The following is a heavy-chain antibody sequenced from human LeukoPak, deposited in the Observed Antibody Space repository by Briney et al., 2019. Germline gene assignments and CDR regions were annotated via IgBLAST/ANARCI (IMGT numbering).Heavy chain of an antibody. CDR1: GFTVSSNY. CDR3: AKESSSGWCDY. Sequence: GGSLRLSCAASGFTVSSNYMSWVRQAPGKGLEWVSVIYSGGSTYYADSVKGRFTISRDNAKNSLYLQMNSLRAEDTAVYYCAKESSSGWCDYWGQGTLVTVSS. CDR2: IYSGGST. J-gene: IGHJ4*02. D-gene: IGHD6-19*01. V-gene: IGHV3-53*05.